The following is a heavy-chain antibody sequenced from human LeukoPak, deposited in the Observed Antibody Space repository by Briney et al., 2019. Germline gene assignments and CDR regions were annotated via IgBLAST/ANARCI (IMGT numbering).Heavy chain of an antibody. Sequence: SGGSLRLSCAASGFTFSSYSMNWVRQAPGKGLEWVSSISSSSSYIYYTDSVKGRFTISRDKAKNSLYLQMNSLRAEDTAIYYCAREGMVATFDYWGQGTLVTVSS. J-gene: IGHJ4*02. D-gene: IGHD5-12*01. V-gene: IGHV3-21*01. CDR2: ISSSSSYI. CDR3: AREGMVATFDY. CDR1: GFTFSSYS.